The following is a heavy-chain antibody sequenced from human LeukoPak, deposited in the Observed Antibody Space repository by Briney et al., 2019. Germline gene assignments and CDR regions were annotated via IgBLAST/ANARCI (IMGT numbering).Heavy chain of an antibody. J-gene: IGHJ5*02. CDR1: GYTFTSYY. V-gene: IGHV1-46*01. D-gene: IGHD3-22*01. Sequence: ASVKVSCKASGYTFTSYYMHWVRQAPGQVLELMGIINPSGGITSYAQKFQGRVTMTRDMSTSTVYMELSSLRSEDTAVYYCARAEYYYDSSGYFNWFDPWGQGTLVTVSS. CDR2: INPSGGIT. CDR3: ARAEYYYDSSGYFNWFDP.